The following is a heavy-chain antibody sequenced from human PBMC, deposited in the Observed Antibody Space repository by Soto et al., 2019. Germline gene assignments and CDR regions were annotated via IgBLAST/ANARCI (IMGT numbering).Heavy chain of an antibody. CDR1: GFTVSSNY. Sequence: EVQLVESGGGLIQPGGSLRLSCAASGFTVSSNYMSWVRQAPGKGLEWVSVIYSGGSTYYADSVKGRFTISRDNSKNTLYLQMNSLRAEDTAVYYCAREQFEYCSGGSCYDYYYYGMDVWGQGTTVTVSS. CDR2: IYSGGST. D-gene: IGHD2-15*01. J-gene: IGHJ6*02. V-gene: IGHV3-53*01. CDR3: AREQFEYCSGGSCYDYYYYGMDV.